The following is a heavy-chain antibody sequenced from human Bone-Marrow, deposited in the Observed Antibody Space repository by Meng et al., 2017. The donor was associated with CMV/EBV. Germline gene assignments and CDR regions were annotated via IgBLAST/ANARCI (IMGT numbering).Heavy chain of an antibody. CDR1: GGSVSSGSYY. CDR2: IYYSGST. V-gene: IGHV4-61*01. Sequence: SETLSLTCTVSGGSVSSGSYYWSWIRQPPGKGLEWTGYIYYSGSTNYNPSLKSRVTISVDTYKNQFSLKLSSVTAADTAVYYCARNPYYYGSGISGWFDPWGQGTLVTVSS. CDR3: ARNPYYYGSGISGWFDP. D-gene: IGHD3-10*01. J-gene: IGHJ5*02.